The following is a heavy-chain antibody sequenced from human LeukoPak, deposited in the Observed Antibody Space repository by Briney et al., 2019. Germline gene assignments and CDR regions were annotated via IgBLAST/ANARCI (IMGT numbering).Heavy chain of an antibody. CDR1: GGSISSGGYY. Sequence: PSQTLSLTCTVSGGSISSGGYYWSWIRQPPGKGLEWIGYIDNTESTNYNPSLKSRITISVDKSKNQFSLKLSSVTAADTAVYYCARGQKDYYYYYMDVWGKGTTVTVSS. D-gene: IGHD2-15*01. CDR2: IDNTEST. V-gene: IGHV4-61*08. J-gene: IGHJ6*03. CDR3: ARGQKDYYYYYMDV.